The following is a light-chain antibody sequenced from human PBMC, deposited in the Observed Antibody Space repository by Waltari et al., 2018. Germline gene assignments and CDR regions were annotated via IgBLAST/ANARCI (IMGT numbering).Light chain of an antibody. CDR1: QSLSIN. CDR2: GAS. V-gene: IGKV3-15*01. Sequence: EIVLTQSPATLSVSPGERATLSCRASQSLSINLAWYQQKPGQAPRLLIYGASTRATGIPARFSGRASGTDFTLTISSLQSEDFALYYCQHDNNWPYTVGQGTKLEIK. CDR3: QHDNNWPYT. J-gene: IGKJ2*01.